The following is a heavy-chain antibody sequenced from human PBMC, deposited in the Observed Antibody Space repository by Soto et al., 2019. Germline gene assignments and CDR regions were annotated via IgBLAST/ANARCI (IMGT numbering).Heavy chain of an antibody. V-gene: IGHV4-34*01. CDR2: INHSGST. CDR3: ARGGHRYYDFWSGYRSATLDV. Sequence: SETLSLTCAVYGGSFSGYYWSWIRQPSGKGLEWIGEINHSGSTNYNPSLKSRVTISVDTSKNQFSLKLSSVTAADTAVYYCARGGHRYYDFWSGYRSATLDVWGKGTTVTVSS. J-gene: IGHJ6*04. CDR1: GGSFSGYY. D-gene: IGHD3-3*01.